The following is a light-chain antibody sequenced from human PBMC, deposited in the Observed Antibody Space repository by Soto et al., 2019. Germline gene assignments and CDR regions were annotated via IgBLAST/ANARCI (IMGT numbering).Light chain of an antibody. J-gene: IGKJ4*01. CDR2: DAS. Sequence: EIVMSQSPATLSVSPGERATLSCTTSQSVNSFLAWYQQKPGQAPRILIYDASNRATGIPARFSGSGSGTDFTLTISSLEPEDFAIYYCQQRSNWLAFGGGTKVDNK. V-gene: IGKV3-11*01. CDR1: QSVNSF. CDR3: QQRSNWLA.